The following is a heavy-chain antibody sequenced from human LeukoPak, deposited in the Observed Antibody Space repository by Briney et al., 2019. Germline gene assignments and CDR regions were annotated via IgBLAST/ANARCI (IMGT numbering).Heavy chain of an antibody. V-gene: IGHV4-39*07. Sequence: SETLSLTCTVSGGSISTTSYFWAWIRQPPGEGLEWIGSIYYSGTTYFNSSLKSRVTISVERSKNHFSLKLSSVTVADTALDYCARVYSSTHNWFDTWGQGIQVTVSS. CDR3: ARVYSSTHNWFDT. CDR2: IYYSGTT. CDR1: GGSISTTSYF. J-gene: IGHJ5*02. D-gene: IGHD6-19*01.